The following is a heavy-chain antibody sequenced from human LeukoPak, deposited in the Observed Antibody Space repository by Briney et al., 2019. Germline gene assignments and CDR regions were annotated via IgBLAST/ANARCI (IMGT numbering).Heavy chain of an antibody. V-gene: IGHV3-23*01. D-gene: IGHD3-10*01. Sequence: GGSLRLSCAASGFTFSSYAMSWVRQAPGKGLEWVSGISGSGASTYYPDSVKGRFTVSRDNSRNTLYLQMNSLRAEDTAVYYCARGVHNSFDYWGQGTLVTVSS. CDR3: ARGVHNSFDY. CDR2: ISGSGAST. J-gene: IGHJ4*02. CDR1: GFTFSSYA.